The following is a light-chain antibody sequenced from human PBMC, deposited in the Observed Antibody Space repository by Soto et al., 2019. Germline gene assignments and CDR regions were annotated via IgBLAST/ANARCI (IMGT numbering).Light chain of an antibody. CDR1: STDIGTYNY. V-gene: IGLV2-14*03. Sequence: QSALTQPASVSGSPGQSISISCTGTSTDIGTYNYVSWFQQLPGKAPELMIYHVTDRPAGVPDRFSGYKSGNTASLTISGLQAEDEADYYCASYTSTNTGVFGGGTKLTVL. J-gene: IGLJ3*02. CDR3: ASYTSTNTGV. CDR2: HVT.